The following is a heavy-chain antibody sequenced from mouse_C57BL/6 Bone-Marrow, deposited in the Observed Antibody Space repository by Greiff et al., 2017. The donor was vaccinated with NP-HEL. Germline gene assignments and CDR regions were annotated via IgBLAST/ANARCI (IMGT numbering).Heavy chain of an antibody. CDR3: ARSGWSAWFAY. V-gene: IGHV1-52*01. CDR1: GYTFTSYW. CDR2: IDPSDSET. Sequence: QVQLQQPGAELVRPGSSVKLSCKASGYTFTSYWMHWVKQRPIQGLEWIGNIDPSDSETHYNQKFKDKATLTVDKSSSTAYMQLSSLTSEDSAVYYCARSGWSAWFAYWGQGTLVTVSA. D-gene: IGHD1-1*02. J-gene: IGHJ3*01.